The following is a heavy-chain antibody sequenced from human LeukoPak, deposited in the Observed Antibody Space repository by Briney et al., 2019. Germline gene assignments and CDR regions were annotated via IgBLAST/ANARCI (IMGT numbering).Heavy chain of an antibody. Sequence: GGSLRLSCVASGFTFSRHGMNWVRQAPGKGLEWVSGISPSGDIKYYVDSVKGRFTVSRDNSKNTLYLQINSLRAEDTAVYYCAKAGTKYSSSKAFDYWGQGTLVTVSS. CDR1: GFTFSRHG. V-gene: IGHV3-23*01. CDR3: AKAGTKYSSSKAFDY. CDR2: ISPSGDIK. J-gene: IGHJ4*02. D-gene: IGHD6-6*01.